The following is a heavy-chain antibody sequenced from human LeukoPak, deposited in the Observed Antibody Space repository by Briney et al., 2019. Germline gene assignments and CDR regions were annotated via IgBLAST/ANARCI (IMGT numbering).Heavy chain of an antibody. CDR3: ARTDMDYDFWSGTQGWFDP. Sequence: SETLSLTCTVSGGSISSYYWSWIRQPPEKGLEWIGYIYYSGSTNYNPSLKSRVTISVDTSKNQFSLKLSSVTAADTAVYYCARTDMDYDFWSGTQGWFDPWGQGTLVTVSS. J-gene: IGHJ5*02. CDR2: IYYSGST. D-gene: IGHD3-3*01. V-gene: IGHV4-59*08. CDR1: GGSISSYY.